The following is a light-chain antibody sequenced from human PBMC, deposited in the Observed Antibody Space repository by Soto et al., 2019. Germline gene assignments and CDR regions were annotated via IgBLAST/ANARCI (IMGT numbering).Light chain of an antibody. Sequence: QSVLTQPASVSGSPGQSITISCTGTSSDVGAYEFVSWYQQHPDKAPKLMIYEVRNRPSGVSNRFSGSKSVNTATLTISGLQAEDEADYYCSSYTTSSTRVFGTGTKVTVL. V-gene: IGLV2-14*03. CDR1: SSDVGAYEF. J-gene: IGLJ1*01. CDR2: EVR. CDR3: SSYTTSSTRV.